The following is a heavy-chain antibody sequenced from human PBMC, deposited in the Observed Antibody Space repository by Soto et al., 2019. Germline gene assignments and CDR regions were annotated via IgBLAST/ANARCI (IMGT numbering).Heavy chain of an antibody. CDR2: INPSGGST. CDR1: GYTFTSYY. D-gene: IGHD2-8*01. V-gene: IGHV1-46*01. J-gene: IGHJ6*02. CDR3: ARGDIVLMVYVTYGMDV. Sequence: SVQVCCKASGYTFTSYYMHWVRQAPGQELEWMGIINPSGGSTSYAQKFQGRVTMTRDTSTSTDYMELSSLRSEDTAVYYCARGDIVLMVYVTYGMDVCGQGTTVTVS.